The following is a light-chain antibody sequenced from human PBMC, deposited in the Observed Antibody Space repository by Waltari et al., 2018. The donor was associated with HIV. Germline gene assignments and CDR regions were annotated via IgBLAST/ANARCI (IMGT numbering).Light chain of an antibody. J-gene: IGLJ2*01. Sequence: SYVLTQSPSVSVALGPTASIACGGNNIGSKRVTWYQQKPGQAPALVIYDDRDRPSGIPERFSGSNSGHTATLSIGRVEAGDEADYYCQVWESSSDHVVIGGGTKLTV. CDR1: NIGSKR. CDR3: QVWESSSDHVV. V-gene: IGLV3-21*02. CDR2: DDR.